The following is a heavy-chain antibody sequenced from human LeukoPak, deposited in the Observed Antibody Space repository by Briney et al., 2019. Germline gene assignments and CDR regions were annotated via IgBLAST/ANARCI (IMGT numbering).Heavy chain of an antibody. Sequence: GASVKVSCKASGYTFTSYYMHWVRQAPGQGLEWMGIINPSGGSTSYAQKFQGRVTMTRDTSTSTVYMELSSLRAEDTAVYYCAKKEMISQIAAAGLSDYWGQGTLVTVSS. CDR3: AKKEMISQIAAAGLSDY. CDR2: INPSGGST. CDR1: GYTFTSYY. V-gene: IGHV1-46*01. D-gene: IGHD6-13*01. J-gene: IGHJ4*02.